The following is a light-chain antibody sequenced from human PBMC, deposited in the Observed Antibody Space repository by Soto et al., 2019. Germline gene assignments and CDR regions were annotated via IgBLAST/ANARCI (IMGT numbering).Light chain of an antibody. CDR2: EVS. J-gene: IGLJ1*01. CDR3: SSYTSRSSLDYV. CDR1: SSDVGGYNY. Sequence: QSALTQPASVSGSPGQSITISCTGTSSDVGGYNYVSWYQQHPGKPPKLMIYEVSNRPSGVSNRFSGSKSGNTASLTIAGLQAEDEEDYYCSSYTSRSSLDYVFGSGTKLTVL. V-gene: IGLV2-14*01.